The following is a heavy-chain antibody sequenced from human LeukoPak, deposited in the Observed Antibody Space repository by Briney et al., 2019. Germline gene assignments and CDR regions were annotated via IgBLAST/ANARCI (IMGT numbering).Heavy chain of an antibody. CDR2: IRSNSDGGTI. D-gene: IGHD3-22*01. CDR3: ATDFYDST. V-gene: IGHV3-15*07. J-gene: IGHJ5*02. Sequence: GGSLRLSCAASGFTFSNAWMNWVRQAPGKGLEWVGRIRSNSDGGTIDYAAPVKGRFTLSRDDSKTTPYLQMNSLQTEDTAVYYCATDFYDSTWGQGTLVTVSS. CDR1: GFTFSNAW.